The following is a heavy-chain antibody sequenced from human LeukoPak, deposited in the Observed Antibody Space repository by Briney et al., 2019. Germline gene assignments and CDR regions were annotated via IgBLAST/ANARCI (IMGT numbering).Heavy chain of an antibody. D-gene: IGHD2-15*01. CDR1: GLTFSNYW. J-gene: IGHJ4*02. CDR3: ARRYCRGGTCYFDY. Sequence: PGGSLRLSCAASGLTFSNYWMHWVRQAPGKGLVWVSRINSDESLTTYADYVKGRFTISRDNAKITLYLQMNSLRDEDTAVYYCARRYCRGGTCYFDYWGQGTLVTVSS. V-gene: IGHV3-74*03. CDR2: INSDESLT.